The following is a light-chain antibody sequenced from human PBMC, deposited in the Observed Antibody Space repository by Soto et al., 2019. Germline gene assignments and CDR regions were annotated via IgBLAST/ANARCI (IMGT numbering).Light chain of an antibody. CDR1: QTISSW. V-gene: IGKV1-5*03. J-gene: IGKJ1*01. CDR2: KAS. CDR3: QQYHTDWT. Sequence: DIQMTQSPSTLSGSVGDRVTITCRASQTISSWLAWYQQKPGKAPKLLIYKASTLKSGVPSRFSGRGSGTEFTLTISSLQADDYATFYCQQYHTDWTFGQGTKVDNK.